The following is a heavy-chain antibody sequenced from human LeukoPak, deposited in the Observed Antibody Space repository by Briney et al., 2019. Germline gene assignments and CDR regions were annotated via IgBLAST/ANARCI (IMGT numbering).Heavy chain of an antibody. CDR3: ATASSLEQQLVPNWYFDY. Sequence: GASVKVSCKVSGYTLTELSMHWVRQAPGKGLEWMGGFDPEDGETIYAQKFQGRVTMTEDTSTDTAYMGLSSLRSEDTAVYYCATASSLEQQLVPNWYFDYWGQGTLVTVSS. V-gene: IGHV1-24*01. CDR1: GYTLTELS. J-gene: IGHJ4*02. D-gene: IGHD6-13*01. CDR2: FDPEDGET.